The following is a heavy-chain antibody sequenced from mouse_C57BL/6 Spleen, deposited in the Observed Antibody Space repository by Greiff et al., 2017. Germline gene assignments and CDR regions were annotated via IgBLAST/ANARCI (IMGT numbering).Heavy chain of an antibody. D-gene: IGHD1-1*01. CDR3: ATSYYYGSRYWYFDV. V-gene: IGHV1-47*01. CDR1: GYTFTTYP. CDR2: FHPYNDDT. J-gene: IGHJ1*03. Sequence: QVQLQQSGAELVKPGASVKMSCKASGYTFTTYPIEWMKQNHGKSLEWIGNFHPYNDDTKYNEKFKGKATLTVEKSSSTVYLELSRLTSDDSAVYYCATSYYYGSRYWYFDVWGTGTTVTVSS.